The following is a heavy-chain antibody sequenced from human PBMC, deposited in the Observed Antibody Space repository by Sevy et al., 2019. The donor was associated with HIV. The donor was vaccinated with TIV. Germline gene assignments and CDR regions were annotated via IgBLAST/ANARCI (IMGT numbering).Heavy chain of an antibody. CDR2: MNPKNGNT. CDR1: GYTFSSYD. D-gene: IGHD1-26*01. V-gene: IGHV1-8*01. CDR3: ARSLRRIKPVLEGGSYDS. Sequence: ASVKVSCETSGYTFSSYDINWVRQAPGQGLEWMGWMNPKNGNTAYAPKFQGRITMTSNTSISTAYIGLSSLRSEDTAVYYCARSLRRIKPVLEGGSYDSWGQGTLLTVSS. J-gene: IGHJ4*02.